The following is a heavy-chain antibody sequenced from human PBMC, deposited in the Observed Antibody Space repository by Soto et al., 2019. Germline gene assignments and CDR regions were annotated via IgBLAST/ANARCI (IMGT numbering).Heavy chain of an antibody. Sequence: GPLRLSCAAAGFTISSCAMSWVRQAPGKGLEWVSAISGSGGSTYYADSVKGRFTISRDNSKNTLYLQMNSLRAADTAVYYCARGRVLGLQYIFSYYMDVWGKGTTVTVSS. D-gene: IGHD4-4*01. V-gene: IGHV3-23*01. CDR2: ISGSGGST. J-gene: IGHJ6*03. CDR3: ARGRVLGLQYIFSYYMDV. CDR1: GFTISSCA.